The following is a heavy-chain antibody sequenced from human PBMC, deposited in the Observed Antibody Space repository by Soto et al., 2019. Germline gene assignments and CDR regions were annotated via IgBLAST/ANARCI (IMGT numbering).Heavy chain of an antibody. D-gene: IGHD1-7*01. Sequence: GASVKVSCKASGGTFSSYAISWVRQAPGQGLEWMGGIIPIFGTANYAQKFQGRVTITADESTSTAYMELSSLRSEDTAVYYCAREGAILGNWNYAKLDYWGQGALVTVSS. CDR2: IIPIFGTA. CDR1: GGTFSSYA. V-gene: IGHV1-69*13. J-gene: IGHJ4*02. CDR3: AREGAILGNWNYAKLDY.